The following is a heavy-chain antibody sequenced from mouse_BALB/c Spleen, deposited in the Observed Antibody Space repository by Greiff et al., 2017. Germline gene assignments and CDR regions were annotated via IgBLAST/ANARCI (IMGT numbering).Heavy chain of an antibody. CDR3: ARGGYGSSYPYWYFDV. CDR1: GFTFSSYT. V-gene: IGHV5-6-4*01. Sequence: EVKLMESGGGLVKPGGSLKLSCAASGFTFSSYTMSWVRQTPEKRLEWVATISSGGSYTYYPDSVKGRFTISRDNAKNTLYLQMSSLKSEDTAMYYCARGGYGSSYPYWYFDVWGAGTTVTVSS. D-gene: IGHD1-1*01. J-gene: IGHJ1*01. CDR2: ISSGGSYT.